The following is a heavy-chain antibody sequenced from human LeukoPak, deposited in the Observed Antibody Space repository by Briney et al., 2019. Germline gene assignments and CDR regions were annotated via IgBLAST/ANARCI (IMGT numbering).Heavy chain of an antibody. Sequence: SGTLSLTCAVSGGSIRRSHWWSWVRQPPGKGLEWLAEIYNCGSTNYNPSLKSRLTISEDKSKNQSSLKLSSVTAADTAVYYCARVTYDNWFDPWGQGTLVTVSS. CDR2: IYNCGST. J-gene: IGHJ5*02. V-gene: IGHV4-4*02. CDR3: ARVTYDNWFDP. CDR1: GGSIRRSHW.